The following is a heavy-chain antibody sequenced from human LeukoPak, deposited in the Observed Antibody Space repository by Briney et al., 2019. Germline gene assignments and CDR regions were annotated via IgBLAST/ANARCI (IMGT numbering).Heavy chain of an antibody. CDR3: ASQLLSRGYFDH. CDR1: GFSLTASGVG. CDR2: VYGNDDK. D-gene: IGHD1-1*01. J-gene: IGHJ4*02. V-gene: IGHV2-5*01. Sequence: SGPTLVKPTQTLTLTCTFSGFSLTASGVGVGWIRQHQGKALEWVAVVYGNDDKLYSPSLRSRLTITKDTSKNQVVLTMTNMDPVDTATYYCASQLLSRGYFDHWGQGTLVTVSS.